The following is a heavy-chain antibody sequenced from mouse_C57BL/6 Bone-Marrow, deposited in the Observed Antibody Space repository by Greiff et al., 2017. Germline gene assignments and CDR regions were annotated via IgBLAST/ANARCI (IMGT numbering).Heavy chain of an antibody. J-gene: IGHJ1*03. CDR3: AVRGYDGYPYWYFDV. V-gene: IGHV1-19*01. CDR2: INPYNGGT. CDR1: GYTFTDYY. D-gene: IGHD2-3*01. Sequence: VQLQQSGPVLVKPGASVKMSCKASGYTFTDYYMNWVKQSHGKSLEWIGVINPYNGGTSYNQKFKGKATLTVDKSSSTAYMELRSLTSEDSAVYFCAVRGYDGYPYWYFDVWGTGTTVTVSS.